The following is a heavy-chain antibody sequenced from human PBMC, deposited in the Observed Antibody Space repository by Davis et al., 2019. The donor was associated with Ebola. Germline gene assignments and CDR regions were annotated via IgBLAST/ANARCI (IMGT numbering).Heavy chain of an antibody. D-gene: IGHD6-19*01. CDR3: ARGWDSSGWQN. J-gene: IGHJ4*02. CDR1: GGSISDYY. Sequence: SETLSLTCTVSGGSISDYYWSWVRQPPGKGLEWIGYIHYSGSTKYNPSLKSRVTISVDTSKNQFSLKLDSVTAADTAVYYCARGWDSSGWQNWGQGILVTVSS. V-gene: IGHV4-59*01. CDR2: IHYSGST.